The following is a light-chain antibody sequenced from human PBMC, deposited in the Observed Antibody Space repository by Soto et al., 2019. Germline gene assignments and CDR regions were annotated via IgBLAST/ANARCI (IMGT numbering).Light chain of an antibody. V-gene: IGKV1-5*01. Sequence: DIQMTQSPSTPSASVGDTVTVTCRASQSVSGWLAWYQQKPGEAPKLLIYDASALPRGIPARFSGSGSGTKFTLTIASLQPDDFATYYCQQYGTFSGTFGPGTKVDIK. CDR3: QQYGTFSGT. CDR1: QSVSGW. J-gene: IGKJ1*01. CDR2: DAS.